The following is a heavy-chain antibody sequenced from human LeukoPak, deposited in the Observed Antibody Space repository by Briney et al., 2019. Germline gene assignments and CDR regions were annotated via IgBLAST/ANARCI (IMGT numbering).Heavy chain of an antibody. CDR2: INPSGGST. V-gene: IGHV1-46*01. CDR1: GYTFTSYY. J-gene: IGHJ1*01. CDR3: ARDQYHSSGWFEYFQH. D-gene: IGHD6-19*01. Sequence: ASVKVSCKASGYTFTSYYMHWVRQAPGQGLEWMGIINPSGGSTSYAQKFQGRVTMTRDTSTSTVYMELSSLRSEDTAVYYCARDQYHSSGWFEYFQHWGQGTLVTVSS.